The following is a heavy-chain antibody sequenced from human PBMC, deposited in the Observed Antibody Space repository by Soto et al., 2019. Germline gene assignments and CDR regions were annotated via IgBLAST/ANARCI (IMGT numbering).Heavy chain of an antibody. J-gene: IGHJ4*02. CDR1: GFTFSTYT. Sequence: GGSLRLSCAASGFTFSTYTMTWARQAPGKGLEWVSSITNNADSTYYADSVKGRFTISRDNSRNTLYLQINGLRAEDTAIYYCAKGRPAGSFYQLSHYWGQGTLVTVSS. CDR2: ITNNADST. V-gene: IGHV3-23*01. CDR3: AKGRPAGSFYQLSHY. D-gene: IGHD3-10*01.